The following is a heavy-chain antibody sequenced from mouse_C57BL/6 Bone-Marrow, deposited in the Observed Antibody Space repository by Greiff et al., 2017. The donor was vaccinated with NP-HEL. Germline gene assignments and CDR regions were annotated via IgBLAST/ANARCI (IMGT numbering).Heavy chain of an antibody. CDR2: IDPANGDT. D-gene: IGHD4-1*01. V-gene: IGHV14-4*01. CDR1: GFNIKDDY. J-gene: IGHJ2*01. CDR3: TTPLGYFDY. Sequence: EVQLQQSGAELVRPGASVKLSCTASGFNIKDDYMHWVKQRPEQGLEWIGWIDPANGDTEYASKFQGKATITADTSSNTAYLQLSSLTSEDTAVYYCTTPLGYFDYWGQGTTLTVSS.